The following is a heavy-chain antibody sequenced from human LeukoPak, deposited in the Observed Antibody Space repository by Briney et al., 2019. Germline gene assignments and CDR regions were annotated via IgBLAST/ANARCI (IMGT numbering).Heavy chain of an antibody. V-gene: IGHV4-39*01. CDR2: FYYSEST. CDR3: ARTAGIAVAGSRQYFDY. Sequence: KPSETLSLTCTVSGGLISSSSYYWGWIRQPPGKGLVWIGSFYYSESTYYNPSLKSRVTISVDTSKNQFTLKLSSVTAADTAVYYCARTAGIAVAGSRQYFDYWGQGTLVTVSS. J-gene: IGHJ4*02. CDR1: GGLISSSSYY. D-gene: IGHD6-19*01.